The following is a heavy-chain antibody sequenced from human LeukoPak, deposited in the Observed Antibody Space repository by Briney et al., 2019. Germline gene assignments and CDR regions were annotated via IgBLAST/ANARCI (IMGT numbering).Heavy chain of an antibody. V-gene: IGHV3-23*01. CDR2: ISGSGGST. Sequence: GGSLRLSCAASGFTFSSYAMSWVRQAPGKGLEWFSAISGSGGSTYYAASVKGRFTISRDNSKNTLYLQMNSLRAEDTAVYYCAKAKYYDFWSGYYPDYWGQGTLVTVSS. J-gene: IGHJ4*02. CDR3: AKAKYYDFWSGYYPDY. D-gene: IGHD3-3*01. CDR1: GFTFSSYA.